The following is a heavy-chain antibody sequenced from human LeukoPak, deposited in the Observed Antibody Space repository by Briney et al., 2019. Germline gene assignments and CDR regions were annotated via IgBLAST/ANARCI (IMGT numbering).Heavy chain of an antibody. CDR2: ISGSGDST. J-gene: IGHJ5*02. Sequence: GGSLRLSCAASGFTFNNYAMSGVRPGPGKGVEWGSTISGSGDSTYYADSVKGRFTISRDNSKNTLYLQMNRLSADDTAVYYCIGGYSSAWYNWFDPWGQGTLVTVSS. CDR1: GFTFNNYA. CDR3: IGGYSSAWYNWFDP. V-gene: IGHV3-23*01. D-gene: IGHD6-19*01.